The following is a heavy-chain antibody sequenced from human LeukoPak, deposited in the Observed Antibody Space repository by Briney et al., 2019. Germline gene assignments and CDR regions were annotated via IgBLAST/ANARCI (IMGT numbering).Heavy chain of an antibody. CDR1: GYSFTTCW. CDR3: ARQRVDGVVTAIDY. V-gene: IGHV5-51*01. Sequence: GESLKISCKGSGYSFTTCWIGWVRQMPGKGLEWMGIIWPGDSDTRYSPSFQGQVTISADKSISTAYLQWSSLKASDTAMYYCARQRVDGVVTAIDYWGQGTLVTVSS. J-gene: IGHJ4*02. D-gene: IGHD2-21*02. CDR2: IWPGDSDT.